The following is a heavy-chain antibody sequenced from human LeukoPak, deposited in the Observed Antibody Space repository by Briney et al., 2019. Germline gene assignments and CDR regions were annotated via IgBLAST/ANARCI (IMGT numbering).Heavy chain of an antibody. V-gene: IGHV4-30-4*01. CDR3: ARDPVNILDSGSYD. Sequence: SETLSLTCTVSGGSISSGDYFWSWLRQPPGKGLEWIGYIYYSGSTYYNPSLKSRVTISVDTSKNQFSLKLSSVTAADTAVYYCARDPVNILDSGSYDWGQGTLVTVSS. CDR1: GGSISSGDYF. D-gene: IGHD1-26*01. CDR2: IYYSGST. J-gene: IGHJ4*02.